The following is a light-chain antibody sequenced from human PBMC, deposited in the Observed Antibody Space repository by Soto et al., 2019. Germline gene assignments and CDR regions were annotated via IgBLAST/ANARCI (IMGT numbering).Light chain of an antibody. CDR2: DAS. Sequence: EIVLTQSPATLSLSPGERATLSCRASQSVSSYLAWYQQKPGQTPRLLIYDASNRATGIPARFSGSGSGTDFTLTTRSLEPEVFAGYDCKQRSSRSRTFGQGTKLDI. CDR1: QSVSSY. V-gene: IGKV3-11*01. J-gene: IGKJ2*01. CDR3: KQRSSRSRT.